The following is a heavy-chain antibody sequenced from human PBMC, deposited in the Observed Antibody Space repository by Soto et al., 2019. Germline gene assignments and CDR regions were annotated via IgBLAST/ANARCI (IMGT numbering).Heavy chain of an antibody. CDR2: IGTAGDT. V-gene: IGHV3-13*01. CDR1: GFTFSGFD. Sequence: GGSLRLSCESSGFTFSGFDMHWVRQPTGKGLEWVSSIGTAGDTYYAVSVKGRFTISRDNAKNSLSLQMNSLRAGDMAVYFCAKSQEIGTHFFDSWGQGTQVTVSS. J-gene: IGHJ4*02. CDR3: AKSQEIGTHFFDS. D-gene: IGHD6-13*01.